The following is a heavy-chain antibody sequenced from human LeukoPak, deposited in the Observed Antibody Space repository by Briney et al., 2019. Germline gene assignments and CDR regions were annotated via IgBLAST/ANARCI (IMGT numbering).Heavy chain of an antibody. J-gene: IGHJ4*02. CDR1: GFTFSTYA. CDR2: ISGSGGTT. Sequence: TGGSLRLSCAASGFTFSTYAMNWVRQAPGKGLEWVSGISGSGGTTYYADSVKGRFTISRDNSRNTLYLQMNSLRAEDTAVYYCAKDQVWIVVGSFDYWGQGTLVTVSS. V-gene: IGHV3-23*01. D-gene: IGHD3-22*01. CDR3: AKDQVWIVVGSFDY.